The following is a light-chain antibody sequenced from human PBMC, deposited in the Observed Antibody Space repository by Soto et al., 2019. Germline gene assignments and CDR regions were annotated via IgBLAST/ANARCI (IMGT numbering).Light chain of an antibody. J-gene: IGLJ2*01. Sequence: QSALTQPASVSVSPGQSITISCTGTSNDVGGYRYVSWYQQQPGKAPKLMIYEVSNRPSGVSDRFSGSKSGNTASLTISGLQAEDDGDYYCSSYTTSSTVVFGGGTKLTVL. CDR1: SNDVGGYRY. CDR2: EVS. CDR3: SSYTTSSTVV. V-gene: IGLV2-14*01.